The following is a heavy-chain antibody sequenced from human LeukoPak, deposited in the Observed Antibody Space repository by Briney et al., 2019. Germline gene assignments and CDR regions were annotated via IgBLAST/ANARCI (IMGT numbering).Heavy chain of an antibody. Sequence: GESLKISCKGSGYSFTSYWIGWVRQMPGKGLEWMGIIYPGDSDTRYSPSFQGQVTISADKSISTAYLQWSSLKASDTAMYYCARRLLGGNYYYYGMDVWGQGTTVTVSS. CDR1: GYSFTSYW. J-gene: IGHJ6*02. CDR3: ARRLLGGNYYYYGMDV. D-gene: IGHD3-10*01. V-gene: IGHV5-51*01. CDR2: IYPGDSDT.